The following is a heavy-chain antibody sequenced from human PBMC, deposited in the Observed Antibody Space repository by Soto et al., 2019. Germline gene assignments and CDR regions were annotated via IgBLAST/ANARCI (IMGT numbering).Heavy chain of an antibody. CDR2: IYYSGST. J-gene: IGHJ2*01. V-gene: IGHV4-31*03. CDR1: GGSIRSDGNY. Sequence: QVQLQESGPGLVKPSQTLSLTCTVSGGSIRSDGNYWSWIRQHPGKGLEWIGYIYYSGSTYYNPSLKRRVTISVDTSKNQFSLKLSSVTAADTAVYYCARADFGVHEYFDLWGRGTLVTVSS. CDR3: ARADFGVHEYFDL. D-gene: IGHD3-3*01.